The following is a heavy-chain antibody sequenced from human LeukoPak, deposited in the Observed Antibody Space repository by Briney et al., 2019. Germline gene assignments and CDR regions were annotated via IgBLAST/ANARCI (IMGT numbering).Heavy chain of an antibody. CDR3: IVTTRRRGFDY. J-gene: IGHJ4*02. Sequence: GGSLRLSCAASGFTFSSYWMSWVRQAPGKGLEWVANIRQDGSVQNYVDSVKGRFTISRDNSKNTLYLQMNSLRAEDTAVYYCIVTTRRRGFDYWGQGTLVTVSS. V-gene: IGHV3-7*03. CDR1: GFTFSSYW. D-gene: IGHD2/OR15-2a*01. CDR2: IRQDGSVQ.